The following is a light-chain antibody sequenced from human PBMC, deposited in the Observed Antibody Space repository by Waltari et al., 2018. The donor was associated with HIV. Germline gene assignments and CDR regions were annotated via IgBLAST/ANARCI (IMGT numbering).Light chain of an antibody. J-gene: IGLJ2*01. Sequence: SVLTQPPSASGTPGQRVIISCSGSTSNIGNHYVFWYQHLPGTAPKLLIHRNNQRPSGVPDRFSGSTSGTSASLAISGLRSEDEADYYCVAWDDSARGVVFGGGTKVAVL. CDR3: VAWDDSARGVV. CDR2: RNN. CDR1: TSNIGNHY. V-gene: IGLV1-47*01.